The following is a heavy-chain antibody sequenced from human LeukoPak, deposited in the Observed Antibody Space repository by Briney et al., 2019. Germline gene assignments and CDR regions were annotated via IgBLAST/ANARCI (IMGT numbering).Heavy chain of an antibody. CDR2: SRNKANSHSS. J-gene: IGHJ3*01. V-gene: IGHV3-72*01. CDR1: GFTLTDQY. Sequence: QPGGSLRLSCAASGFTLTDQYMDWVRQAPGKGLEWIGRSRNKANSHSSEYAASVKGRFTISRDGSGNLMYLQMNSLKIDDTAVYFCARDGGERGNSAFDVWGQGTEVTVSS. D-gene: IGHD3-16*01. CDR3: ARDGGERGNSAFDV.